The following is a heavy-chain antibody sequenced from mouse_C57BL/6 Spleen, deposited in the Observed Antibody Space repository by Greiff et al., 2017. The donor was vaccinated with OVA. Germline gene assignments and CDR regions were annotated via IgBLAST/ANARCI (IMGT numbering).Heavy chain of an antibody. J-gene: IGHJ1*03. Sequence: QVHVKQPGTELVKPGASVKLSCKASGYTFTSYWMHWVKQRPGQGLEWIGNINPSNGGTNYNEKFKSKATLTVDKSSSTAYMQLSSLTSEDSAVYYCARYTTVVATNWYFDVWGTGTTVTVSS. V-gene: IGHV1-53*01. D-gene: IGHD1-1*01. CDR1: GYTFTSYW. CDR2: INPSNGGT. CDR3: ARYTTVVATNWYFDV.